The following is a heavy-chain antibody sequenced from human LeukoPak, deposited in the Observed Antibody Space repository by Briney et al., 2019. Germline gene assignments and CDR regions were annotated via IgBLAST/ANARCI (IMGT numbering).Heavy chain of an antibody. Sequence: SETLSLTCAVSGGSISSSNWWSWVRPPPGKGLEWIGEIYHSGSTNYNPSLKSRVTISVDKSKNQFSLKLSSVTAADTAVYYCARGRDDIVLMVYATQNWFDPWGQGTLVTVSS. CDR2: IYHSGST. J-gene: IGHJ5*02. D-gene: IGHD2-8*01. V-gene: IGHV4-4*02. CDR1: GGSISSSNW. CDR3: ARGRDDIVLMVYATQNWFDP.